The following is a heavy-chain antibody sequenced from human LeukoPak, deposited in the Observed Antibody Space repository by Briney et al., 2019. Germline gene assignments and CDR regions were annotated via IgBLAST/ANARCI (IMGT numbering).Heavy chain of an antibody. Sequence: GGSLRLSCAASGFSVSNNYMSWVRQAAGEGLEWVSVIYSGGSTFYADSVKGRFTISRDNSKNTLYLQMNSLRAEYTAVYYCASDSYSPEYFQHWGQGTLVTVSS. D-gene: IGHD2-15*01. J-gene: IGHJ1*01. V-gene: IGHV3-66*01. CDR1: GFSVSNNY. CDR2: IYSGGST. CDR3: ASDSYSPEYFQH.